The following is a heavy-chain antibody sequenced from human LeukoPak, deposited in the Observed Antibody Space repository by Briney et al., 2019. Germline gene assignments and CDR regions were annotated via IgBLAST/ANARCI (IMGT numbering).Heavy chain of an antibody. Sequence: ASVKVSCKASGYTFISYGISWVRHAPGQRLEWMGWINAGNGNTKYSQKFQGRVTITRDTSASTAYMELSSLRSEDTAIYYCARGGMTTVTSYGMDVWGQGTTVTVSS. CDR1: GYTFISYG. J-gene: IGHJ6*02. V-gene: IGHV1-3*01. CDR2: INAGNGNT. CDR3: ARGGMTTVTSYGMDV. D-gene: IGHD4-17*01.